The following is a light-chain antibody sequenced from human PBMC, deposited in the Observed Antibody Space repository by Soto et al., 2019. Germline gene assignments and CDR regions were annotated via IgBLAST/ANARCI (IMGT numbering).Light chain of an antibody. J-gene: IGKJ2*01. CDR3: QQYGSSYT. CDR2: GAS. CDR1: QSVRTND. V-gene: IGKV3-20*01. Sequence: VLTQSPGTLSLSPGERATLSCRASQSVRTNDLAWYQQKPSQAPRLLVYGASNSLPGIPDMCSGGGSRTVFTLPISTLEPEDCVVYLCQQYGSSYTFGQGTQVDI.